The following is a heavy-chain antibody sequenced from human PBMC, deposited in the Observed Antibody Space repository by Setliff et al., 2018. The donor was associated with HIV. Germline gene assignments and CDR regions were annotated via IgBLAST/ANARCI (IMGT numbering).Heavy chain of an antibody. CDR3: ASAGEWLPLDY. Sequence: PGESLKISCKASGYSFTSNWISWVRQMPGKGLEWMGRIDPVDSSTNYSPSFQGHVTISADKSISTAYLQWSSLKASDTAMYYCASAGEWLPLDYWGQVTLVTVSS. CDR1: GYSFTSNW. D-gene: IGHD5-12*01. J-gene: IGHJ4*02. CDR2: IDPVDSST. V-gene: IGHV5-10-1*01.